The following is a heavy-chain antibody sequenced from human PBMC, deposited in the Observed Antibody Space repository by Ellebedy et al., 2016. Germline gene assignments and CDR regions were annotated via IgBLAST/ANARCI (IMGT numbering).Heavy chain of an antibody. V-gene: IGHV4-59*01. Sequence: SETLSLXXTVSGASITDSYWSWIRQPPGKGLEWIGYIFYTGLTNYNPSLQSRVTISMDRSTNQFSLTLRSVTAADTAVYFCAKDGSMTRSPNMYYHYAPDVWGQGTTVTVTS. CDR1: GASITDSY. J-gene: IGHJ6*02. D-gene: IGHD2/OR15-2a*01. CDR3: AKDGSMTRSPNMYYHYAPDV. CDR2: IFYTGLT.